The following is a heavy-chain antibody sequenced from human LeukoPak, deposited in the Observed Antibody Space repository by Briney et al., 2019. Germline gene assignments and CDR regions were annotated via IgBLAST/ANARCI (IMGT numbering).Heavy chain of an antibody. CDR1: GYNFANYW. V-gene: IGHV5-51*01. CDR3: ARRRDLYSGSYYPFDY. Sequence: GESLKISCKGSGYNFANYWIAWVRQMPGKGLEWMEIIYPGDSDARYSPSFQGQVTISADKSISTAYLQWSSLKASDTAIYYCARRRDLYSGSYYPFDYWGQGTLVTVSS. CDR2: IYPGDSDA. J-gene: IGHJ4*02. D-gene: IGHD1-26*01.